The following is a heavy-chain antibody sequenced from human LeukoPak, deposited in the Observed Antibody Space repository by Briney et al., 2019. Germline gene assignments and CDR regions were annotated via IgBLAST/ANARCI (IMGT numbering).Heavy chain of an antibody. D-gene: IGHD6-13*01. CDR3: ARWGGQQLADWFDP. V-gene: IGHV4-4*09. CDR2: IYTSGST. CDR1: GGSISSYY. J-gene: IGHJ5*02. Sequence: SETLSLTCTVSGGSISSYYWSWIRQPPGKGLEWIGYIYTSGSTNYDPSLKSRVTISVDTSKNQFSLKLSSVTAADTAVYYCARWGGQQLADWFDPWGQGTLVTVSS.